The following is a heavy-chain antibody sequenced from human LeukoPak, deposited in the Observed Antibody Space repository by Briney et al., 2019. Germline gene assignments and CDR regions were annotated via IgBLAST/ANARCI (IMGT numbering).Heavy chain of an antibody. Sequence: SETLSLTCAVYGGSFSGYYWSWIRQPPGKGLEWIGEINHSGSTNYNPSLKSRVTISVDTSKNRFSLKLSSVTAADTAVYYCARGRPRYYYGSGSYYRGPFDYWGQGTLVTVSS. V-gene: IGHV4-34*01. J-gene: IGHJ4*02. CDR1: GGSFSGYY. D-gene: IGHD3-10*01. CDR2: INHSGST. CDR3: ARGRPRYYYGSGSYYRGPFDY.